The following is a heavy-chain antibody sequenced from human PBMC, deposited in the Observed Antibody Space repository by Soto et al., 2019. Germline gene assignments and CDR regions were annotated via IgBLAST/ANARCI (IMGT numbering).Heavy chain of an antibody. V-gene: IGHV1-69*13. CDR2: IIPIFGTA. CDR1: GGTFSSYA. J-gene: IGHJ6*02. CDR3: AREGRRITIFGVVSPGYYGMDV. Sequence: ASVKVSCKASGGTFSSYAISWVRQAPGQGLEWMGGIIPIFGTANYAQKFQGRVTITADESTSTAYMELSSLRSEDTAVYYCAREGRRITIFGVVSPGYYGMDVWGQGPTVTVSS. D-gene: IGHD3-3*01.